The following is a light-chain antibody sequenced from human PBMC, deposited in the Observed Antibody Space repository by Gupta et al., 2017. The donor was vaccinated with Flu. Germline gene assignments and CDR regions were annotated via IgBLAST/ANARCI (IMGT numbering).Light chain of an antibody. J-gene: IGKJ2*01. CDR1: QDISNY. V-gene: IGKV1-33*01. CDR2: DAS. CDR3: QQYDSLPPFRYT. Sequence: DTQITQSPSSLSASVGDRVTITCQASQDISNYLNWYQQKPGKAPKLLIYDASNLETGVPTRFSGSGSGTEFTFTISSLQPEDIATDYCQQYDSLPPFRYTFGQGTRLEI.